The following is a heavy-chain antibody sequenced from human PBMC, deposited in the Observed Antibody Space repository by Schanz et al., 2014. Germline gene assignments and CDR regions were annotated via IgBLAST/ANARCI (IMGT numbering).Heavy chain of an antibody. CDR2: ISRDGTTS. V-gene: IGHV3-11*01. CDR1: GFIFNDYY. D-gene: IGHD7-27*01. CDR3: ARENLNWEAFDI. J-gene: IGHJ3*02. Sequence: VQLVESGGGLVQPGGSVRLSCAASGFIFNDYYMNWIRQAPGKGLEWLSYISRDGTTSYYADSVKGRFTISRDNAKNSLYLEMTSLRGEDTAVYYCARENLNWEAFDIWGQGTVVTVSS.